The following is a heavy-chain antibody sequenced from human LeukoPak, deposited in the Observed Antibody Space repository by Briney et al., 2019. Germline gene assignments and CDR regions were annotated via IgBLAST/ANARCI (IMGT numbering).Heavy chain of an antibody. CDR3: ARDATTVTTLGY. V-gene: IGHV1-69*04. CDR2: IIPIFGIA. Sequence: ASVTVSCKASGGTFGSYAISWVRQAPGQGLEWMGRIIPIFGIANYAQKFQGRVTITADKSTSTAYMELSSLRSEDTAVYYCARDATTVTTLGYWGQGTLVTVSS. J-gene: IGHJ4*02. D-gene: IGHD4-17*01. CDR1: GGTFGSYA.